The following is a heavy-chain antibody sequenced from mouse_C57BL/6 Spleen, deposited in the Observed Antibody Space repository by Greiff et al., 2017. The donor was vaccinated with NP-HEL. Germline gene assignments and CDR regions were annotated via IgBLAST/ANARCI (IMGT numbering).Heavy chain of an antibody. Sequence: EVQVVESGGGLVKPGGSLKLSCAASGFTFSDYGMHWVRQAPEKGLEWVAYISSGSSTIYYADTVTGRFTISRYNAKNTLFLQMTSLRSEDTAMYYCAMTDRSVTTRYFDYWGQGTTLTVSS. CDR2: ISSGSSTI. V-gene: IGHV5-17*01. CDR1: GFTFSDYG. J-gene: IGHJ2*01. D-gene: IGHD1-1*01. CDR3: AMTDRSVTTRYFDY.